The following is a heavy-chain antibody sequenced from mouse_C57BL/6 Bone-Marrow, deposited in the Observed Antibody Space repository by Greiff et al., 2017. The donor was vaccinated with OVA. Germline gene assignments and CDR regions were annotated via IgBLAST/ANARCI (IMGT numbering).Heavy chain of an antibody. V-gene: IGHV1-26*01. J-gene: IGHJ4*01. CDR1: GYTFTDYY. Sequence: EVQLQQSGPELVKPGASVKISCKASGYTFTDYYMNWVKQSHGKSLEWIGDINPNNGGTSYNQKFKGKATLTVDKSSSPAYMELRSLASEDSPAYYCARGGGMVTPYYYAMDYWGQGTSVTVSS. CDR3: ARGGGMVTPYYYAMDY. CDR2: INPNNGGT. D-gene: IGHD2-2*01.